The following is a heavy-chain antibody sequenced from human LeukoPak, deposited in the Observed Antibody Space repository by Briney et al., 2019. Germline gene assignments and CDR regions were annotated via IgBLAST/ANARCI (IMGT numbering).Heavy chain of an antibody. D-gene: IGHD6-13*01. CDR1: GGTFSSYA. J-gene: IGHJ4*02. CDR3: EITIAAAGTPDY. Sequence: SVKVSCKASGGTFSSYAISWVRQAPGQGLEWMGRIIPILGIANYAQKFQGRVTITADKSTSTAYMELSGLRSEDTAVYYCEITIAAAGTPDYWGQGTLVTVSS. V-gene: IGHV1-69*04. CDR2: IIPILGIA.